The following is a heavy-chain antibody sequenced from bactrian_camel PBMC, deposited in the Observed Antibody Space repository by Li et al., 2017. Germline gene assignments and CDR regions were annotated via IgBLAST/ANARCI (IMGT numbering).Heavy chain of an antibody. Sequence: HVQLVESGGGSVQAGGSLRLSCAASGYTYSNMCMGLFRQAPGKEREGVARINSGGDARYADSVKGRFTISRDNAKNTVSLQMNSLKPEDTAMYYCAADFGPSCQLPAAKYKNWGQGTQVTVS. CDR1: GYTYSNMC. J-gene: IGHJ4*01. D-gene: IGHD2*01. CDR3: AADFGPSCQLPAAKYKN. CDR2: INSGGDA. V-gene: IGHV3S53*01.